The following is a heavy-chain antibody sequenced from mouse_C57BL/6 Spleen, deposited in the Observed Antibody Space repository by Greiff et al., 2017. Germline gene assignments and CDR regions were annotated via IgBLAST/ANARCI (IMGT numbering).Heavy chain of an antibody. V-gene: IGHV1-78*01. Sequence: QVQLQQSDAELVKPGASVKISCKVSGYTFTDHTIHWMKQRPEQGLEWIGYIYPRDGSTKSNEKFKGKATLTADKSSSTAYMQLNSLTSEDSAVYFCATRDYYGSSFYWYFDVWGTGTTVTVSS. D-gene: IGHD1-1*01. CDR3: ATRDYYGSSFYWYFDV. J-gene: IGHJ1*03. CDR1: GYTFTDHT. CDR2: IYPRDGST.